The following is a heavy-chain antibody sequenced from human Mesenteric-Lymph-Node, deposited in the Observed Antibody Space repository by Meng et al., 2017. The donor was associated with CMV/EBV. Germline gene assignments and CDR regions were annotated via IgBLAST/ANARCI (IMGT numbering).Heavy chain of an antibody. CDR2: IHYSGNT. V-gene: IGHV4-39*02. J-gene: IGHJ5*02. D-gene: IGHD4-17*01. Sequence: CTVSGGSITSDSHYWGWIRQPPGKGLGWIGSIHYSGNTYYNPSLKSRVTVSVDPSKNHFSLKMSSVTAADTAVYYCARLISVTTWFDPWGQGTLVTVSS. CDR3: ARLISVTTWFDP. CDR1: GGSITSDSHY.